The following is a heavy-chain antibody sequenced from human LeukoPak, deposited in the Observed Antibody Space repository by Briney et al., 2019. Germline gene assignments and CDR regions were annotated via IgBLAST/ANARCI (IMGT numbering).Heavy chain of an antibody. V-gene: IGHV4-34*01. Sequence: SETLSLTCAVYGGSFSGYYWSWIRQPPGKGLEWIGEINHSGSTNCNPSLKSRVTISVDTSKNQFSLKLSSVTAADTAVYYCARGIAARPGYYYYYMDVWGKGTTVTVSS. D-gene: IGHD6-6*01. CDR1: GGSFSGYY. CDR3: ARGIAARPGYYYYYMDV. CDR2: INHSGST. J-gene: IGHJ6*03.